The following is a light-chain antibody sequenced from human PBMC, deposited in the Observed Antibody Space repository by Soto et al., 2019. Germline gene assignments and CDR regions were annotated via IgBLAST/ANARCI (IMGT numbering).Light chain of an antibody. CDR3: QQYYITPFT. J-gene: IGKJ3*01. Sequence: DIVMTQSPDSLAVSLGERATLNCKSSQSILYSSNNKNYLTWYQQKPGQPPRLLIYWASTRESGVPDRFSGSGSGTDFTLTISSLQAEDVAVYYCQQYYITPFTFGPGTKVDIK. V-gene: IGKV4-1*01. CDR2: WAS. CDR1: QSILYSSNNKNY.